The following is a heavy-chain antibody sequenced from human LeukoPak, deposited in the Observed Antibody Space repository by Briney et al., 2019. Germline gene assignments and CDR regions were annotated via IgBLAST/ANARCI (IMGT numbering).Heavy chain of an antibody. V-gene: IGHV1-69*04. CDR1: GGTFSSYA. J-gene: IGHJ6*02. CDR2: IIPILGIA. CDR3: ATLPDYYYYGMDV. Sequence: EASVKVSCKASGGTFSSYAISWVRQAPGQGLEWMGRIIPILGIANYAQKFQGRVTITADKSTSTAYMELNSLRSEDTAVYYCATLPDYYYYGMDVWGQGTTVTVSS.